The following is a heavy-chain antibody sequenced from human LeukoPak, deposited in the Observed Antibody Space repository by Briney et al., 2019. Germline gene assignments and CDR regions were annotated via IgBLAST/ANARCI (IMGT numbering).Heavy chain of an antibody. Sequence: GGSLRLSCAASGFTFSSYSMNWVRQAPGKGLEWVSYISSSSSTIYYADSVKGRFTISRDNAKNSLYLQMNSLRAEDTAVYYCARDGPYGSGTAANYWGQGTLVTVSS. CDR1: GFTFSSYS. J-gene: IGHJ4*02. D-gene: IGHD3-10*01. CDR3: ARDGPYGSGTAANY. V-gene: IGHV3-48*01. CDR2: ISSSSSTI.